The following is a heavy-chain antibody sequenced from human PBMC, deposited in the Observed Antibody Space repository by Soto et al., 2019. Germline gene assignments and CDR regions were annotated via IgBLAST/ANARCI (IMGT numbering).Heavy chain of an antibody. J-gene: IGHJ4*02. CDR3: VREDGVVGVSSAFDS. CDR1: GFTLTTYT. CDR2: INGRSNYK. D-gene: IGHD1-26*01. V-gene: IGHV3-21*02. Sequence: EVQLVESGGGLVAPGGSLRLFCVASGFTLTTYTMNWVRQAPGTGLEWVSSINGRSNYKYYSDSVKGRFTISRDNTQNSLFLQMSRLGHEDTATYYCVREDGVVGVSSAFDSWGQGTLVTVSS.